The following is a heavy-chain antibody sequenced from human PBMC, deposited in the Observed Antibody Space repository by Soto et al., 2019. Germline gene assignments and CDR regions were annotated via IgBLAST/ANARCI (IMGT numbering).Heavy chain of an antibody. Sequence: ASVKVSCNASGYTFTSYDINWVRQATGQELEWMGWMNPNSGNTGYAQKFQGRVTMTRNTSISTAYMELSSLRSEDTAVYYCAREMTTITSHYYYGMDVWGQGTTVTVSS. V-gene: IGHV1-8*01. CDR1: GYTFTSYD. CDR2: MNPNSGNT. D-gene: IGHD4-4*01. CDR3: AREMTTITSHYYYGMDV. J-gene: IGHJ6*02.